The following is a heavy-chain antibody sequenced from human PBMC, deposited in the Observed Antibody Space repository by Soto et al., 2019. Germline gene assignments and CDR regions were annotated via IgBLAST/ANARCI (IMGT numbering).Heavy chain of an antibody. D-gene: IGHD1-1*01. J-gene: IGHJ5*02. V-gene: IGHV6-1*01. CDR1: GDSVSSNSAA. CDR3: ARGLGWNDYVRWFDP. Sequence: KQSQTLSLTCAISGDSVSSNSAAWNWIRQSPSRGLEWLGRTYYRSKWYNDYAVSVKSRITINPDTPKNQFSLQLNSVTPEDTAVYYCARGLGWNDYVRWFDPWGQGTLVTVSS. CDR2: TYYRSKWYN.